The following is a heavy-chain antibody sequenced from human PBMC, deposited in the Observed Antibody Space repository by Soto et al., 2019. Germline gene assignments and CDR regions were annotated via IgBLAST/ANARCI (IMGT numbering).Heavy chain of an antibody. CDR2: ISYDGSNK. CDR1: GFTFSSYA. V-gene: IGHV3-30*04. J-gene: IGHJ6*02. CDR3: AKDHRGSVAAATIGDYYYYGMDV. D-gene: IGHD6-13*01. Sequence: QVQLVESGGGVVQPGRSLRLSCAASGFTFSSYAMHWVRQAPGKGLEWVAVISYDGSNKYYADSVKGRFTISRDNSKNTLYRQMNGLRAEDTAVYYCAKDHRGSVAAATIGDYYYYGMDVWGQGTTVTVSS.